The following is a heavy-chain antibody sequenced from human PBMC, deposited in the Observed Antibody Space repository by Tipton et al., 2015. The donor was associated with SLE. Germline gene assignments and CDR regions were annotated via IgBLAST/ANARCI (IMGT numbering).Heavy chain of an antibody. CDR1: GGSISSYY. D-gene: IGHD6-13*01. CDR2: IYTSGST. Sequence: LRLSCTVSGGSISSYYWSWIRQPPGKGLEWIGYIYTSGSTNYNPSLKRRVTISVDTSKNQFSLKLSSVTAADTAVYYCSASGYSSSGPGWFDPWGQGTLVTVSS. V-gene: IGHV4-4*09. J-gene: IGHJ5*02. CDR3: SASGYSSSGPGWFDP.